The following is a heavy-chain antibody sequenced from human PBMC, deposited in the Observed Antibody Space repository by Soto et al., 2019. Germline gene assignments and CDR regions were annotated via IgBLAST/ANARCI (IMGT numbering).Heavy chain of an antibody. CDR3: ARFRDSECLST. CDR1: GYTFSTYG. J-gene: IGHJ4*02. Sequence: GASVKVSCKASGYTFSTYGFSWVRQAPGQGLEWLGWIRVYNGKTEYAQKVQGRVTMTTDTSTSTAYMGLRSLRSDDTAVYYCARFRDSECLSTWGQGTLVTVSS. CDR2: IRVYNGKT. D-gene: IGHD3-3*01. V-gene: IGHV1-18*01.